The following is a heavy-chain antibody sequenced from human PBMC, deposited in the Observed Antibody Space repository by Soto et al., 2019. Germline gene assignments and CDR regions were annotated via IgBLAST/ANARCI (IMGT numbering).Heavy chain of an antibody. CDR1: GGTFSSYA. J-gene: IGHJ6*02. Sequence: QVQLVQSGAEVKKPGSSVKVSCKASGGTFSSYAISWVRQAPGQGLEWMGGIIPIFGTANYAQKFQGRVTISADESTSTAYMELRSLRSEDTAVYYFGRARRLPTYYFYYLGIAVWGQGTTVTVSS. CDR2: IIPIFGTA. CDR3: GRARRLPTYYFYYLGIAV. D-gene: IGHD6-25*01. V-gene: IGHV1-69*01.